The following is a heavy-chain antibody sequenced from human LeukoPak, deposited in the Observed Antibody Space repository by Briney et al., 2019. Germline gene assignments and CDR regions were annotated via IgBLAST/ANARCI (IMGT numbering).Heavy chain of an antibody. V-gene: IGHV3-21*01. D-gene: IGHD2-2*01. CDR3: ARGRGSVVPAAIYFDY. Sequence: GGSLRLSCAASGFTFSSYSMNWVRQAPGKGLEWVSSISSSSSYIYYADSVKGRFTISRDNAKNSLHLQMNSLRAEDTAVYYCARGRGSVVPAAIYFDYWGQGTLVTVSS. CDR1: GFTFSSYS. CDR2: ISSSSSYI. J-gene: IGHJ4*02.